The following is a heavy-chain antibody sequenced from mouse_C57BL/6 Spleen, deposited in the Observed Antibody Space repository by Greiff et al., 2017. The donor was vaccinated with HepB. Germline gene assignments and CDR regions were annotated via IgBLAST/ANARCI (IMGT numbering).Heavy chain of an antibody. CDR2: ISYDGSN. Sequence: EVKLQESGPGLVKPSQSLSLTCSVTGYSITSGYYWNWIRQFPGNKLEWMGYISYDGSNNYNPSLKNRISITRDTSKNQFFLKLNSVTTEDTATYYCARWGNWAMDYWGQGTSVTVSS. D-gene: IGHD2-1*01. CDR3: ARWGNWAMDY. J-gene: IGHJ4*01. V-gene: IGHV3-6*01. CDR1: GYSITSGYY.